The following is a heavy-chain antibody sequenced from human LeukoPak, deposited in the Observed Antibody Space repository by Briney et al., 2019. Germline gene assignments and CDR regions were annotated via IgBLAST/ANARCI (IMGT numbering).Heavy chain of an antibody. CDR3: TTVSAHHGGVVVVAASALDY. CDR1: VFTFSNAW. Sequence: GGSLRLTCAASVFTFSNAWMCWVRQAPGKGLEWVGRIKSKTDGGTTDYAAPVKGRFTISRDDSKNTLYLQMSSLKTEDTAVYCCTTVSAHHGGVVVVAASALDYWGQGTLVTVSS. J-gene: IGHJ4*02. D-gene: IGHD2-15*01. CDR2: IKSKTDGGTT. V-gene: IGHV3-15*01.